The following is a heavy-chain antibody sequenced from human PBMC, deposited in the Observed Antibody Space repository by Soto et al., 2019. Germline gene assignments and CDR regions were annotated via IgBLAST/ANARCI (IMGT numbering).Heavy chain of an antibody. J-gene: IGHJ6*02. Sequence: GGSLSLSCAASGFTFSSYEMNWVRQAPGKGLEWVSYISSSGSTIYYADSVKGRFTISRDNAKNSLYLQMNSLRAEDTAVYYCARDFGSWSSISFLWGGGMDVWGQGTTVP. CDR3: ARDFGSWSSISFLWGGGMDV. D-gene: IGHD2-2*03. CDR1: GFTFSSYE. V-gene: IGHV3-48*03. CDR2: ISSSGSTI.